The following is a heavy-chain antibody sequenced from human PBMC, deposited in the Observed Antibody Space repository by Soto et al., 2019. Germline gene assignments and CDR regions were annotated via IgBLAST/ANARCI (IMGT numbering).Heavy chain of an antibody. CDR2: ISYSGST. V-gene: IGHV4-39*01. CDR1: GGSISSGSYD. J-gene: IGHJ4*02. CDR3: ARVDTAMVLDY. Sequence: SETLSLTCTVSGGSISSGSYDWGWIRQPPGKGLEWIGSISYSGSTYYNPSLKSRVTISVDTSKNQFSLKLSSVTAADTAVYYCARVDTAMVLDYWGQGTLVPSPQ. D-gene: IGHD5-18*01.